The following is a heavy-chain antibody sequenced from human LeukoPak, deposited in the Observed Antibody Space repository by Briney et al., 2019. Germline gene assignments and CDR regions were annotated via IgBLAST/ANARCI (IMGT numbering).Heavy chain of an antibody. V-gene: IGHV3-15*01. CDR2: IKSKTDGGTT. D-gene: IGHD6-13*01. CDR1: GFTSSNAW. CDR3: TTDSSSWLGVFDY. Sequence: GGSLRLSCAASGFTSSNAWMSWVRQAPGKGLEWVGRIKSKTDGGTTDYAAPVKGRFTISRDDSKNTLYLQMNSLKTEDTAVYYCTTDSSSWLGVFDYWGQGTLVTVSS. J-gene: IGHJ4*02.